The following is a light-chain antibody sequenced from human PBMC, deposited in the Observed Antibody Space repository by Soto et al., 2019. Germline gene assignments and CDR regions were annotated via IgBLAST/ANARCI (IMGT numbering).Light chain of an antibody. CDR1: QSIGNF. V-gene: IGKV1-5*03. Sequence: DIQMTQSPSILSASVGDRVTITCRASQSIGNFLAWFQQKPGRAPELLVYMASILNSGVPSRFGGSGSGTEFTLTISGLQPDDFATYYWQQYNHYPWTFGQGTKVDIK. J-gene: IGKJ1*01. CDR3: QQYNHYPWT. CDR2: MAS.